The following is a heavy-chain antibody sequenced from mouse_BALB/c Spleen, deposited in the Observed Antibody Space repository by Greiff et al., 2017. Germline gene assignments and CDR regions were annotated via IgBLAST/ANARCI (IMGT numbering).Heavy chain of an antibody. CDR2: INPYNGDT. CDR1: GYSFTGYF. D-gene: IGHD2-14*01. CDR3: ARWGYRYEYYAMDY. J-gene: IGHJ4*01. V-gene: IGHV1-20*02. Sequence: EVQLQESGPELVKPGASVKISCKASGYSFTGYFMNWVMQSHGKSLEWIGRINPYNGDTFYNQKFKGKATLTVDKSSSTAHMELRSLASEDSAVYYCARWGYRYEYYAMDYWGQGTSVTVSS.